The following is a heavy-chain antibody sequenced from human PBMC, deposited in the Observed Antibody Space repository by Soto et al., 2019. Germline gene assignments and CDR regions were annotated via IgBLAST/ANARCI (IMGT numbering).Heavy chain of an antibody. Sequence: SESLSLTCAVSAGSFTSNNWWTWVRQPPGQGLEWIGEIYRTGSTNYNPTLKSRVTISLDKSENQFSLKVTSLTAADTAVYYCASRDPGTSVDYWGQGTLVTVSS. D-gene: IGHD1-7*01. CDR3: ASRDPGTSVDY. V-gene: IGHV4-4*02. CDR1: AGSFTSNNW. J-gene: IGHJ4*02. CDR2: IYRTGST.